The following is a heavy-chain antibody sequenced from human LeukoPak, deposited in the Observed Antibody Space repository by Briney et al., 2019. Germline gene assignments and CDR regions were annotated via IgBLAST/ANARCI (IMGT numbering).Heavy chain of an antibody. CDR2: ISYSGNA. CDR3: AGLGVMVLVYQFES. CDR1: GGSVSSSKYL. V-gene: IGHV4-39*07. J-gene: IGHJ4*02. D-gene: IGHD2-21*01. Sequence: SETLSLTCAVSGGSVSSSKYLWGWIRQPPGKELEWIGSISYSGNADYNPSLRSRVTLSVDTPKSQFSLKLTSVTAADSAVYYCAGLGVMVLVYQFESWGQGTPVTVSS.